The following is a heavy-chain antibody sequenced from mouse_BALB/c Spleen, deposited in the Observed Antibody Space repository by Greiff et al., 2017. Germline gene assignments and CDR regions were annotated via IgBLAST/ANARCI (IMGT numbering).Heavy chain of an antibody. CDR2: IYPGDGDT. Sequence: QVQLKESGAELVRPGSSVKISCKASGYAFSSYWMNWVKQRPGQGLEWIGQIYPGDGDTNYNGKFKGKATLTADKSSSTAYMQLSSLTSEDSAVYFCARTTTVYFDYWGQGTTLTVSS. D-gene: IGHD1-1*01. CDR1: GYAFSSYW. V-gene: IGHV1-80*01. J-gene: IGHJ2*01. CDR3: ARTTTVYFDY.